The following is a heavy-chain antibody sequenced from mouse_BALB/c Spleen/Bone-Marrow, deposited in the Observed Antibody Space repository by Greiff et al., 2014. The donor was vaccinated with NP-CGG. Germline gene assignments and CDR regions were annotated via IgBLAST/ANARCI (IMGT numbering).Heavy chain of an antibody. CDR3: ARELGLRLAY. CDR1: GYTFSSYW. J-gene: IGHJ3*01. D-gene: IGHD3-1*01. V-gene: IGHV1-9*01. CDR2: ILPGSGST. Sequence: VQLQQSGAELMKPGASVKISCKATGYTFSSYWIEWVKQRPGHGLEWIGEILPGSGSTXXNXKFXGKAXFTADTSSNTAYMQLSSLTSEDSAVYYCARELGLRLAYWGQGTLVTVSA.